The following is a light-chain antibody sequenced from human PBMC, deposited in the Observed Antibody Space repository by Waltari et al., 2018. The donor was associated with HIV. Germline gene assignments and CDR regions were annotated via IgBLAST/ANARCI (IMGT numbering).Light chain of an antibody. CDR3: CSYAGGRVFVL. Sequence: QSALTQPASVSGSPGQSITISCTGTISEIGLYNLVSCYQQYPGRAPKLIIYEVSKRPSGVSDRFSGSKSGNRASLTVAGLKVEDEADYYCCSYAGGRVFVLFGGGTRLTV. CDR2: EVS. V-gene: IGLV2-23*02. CDR1: ISEIGLYNL. J-gene: IGLJ2*01.